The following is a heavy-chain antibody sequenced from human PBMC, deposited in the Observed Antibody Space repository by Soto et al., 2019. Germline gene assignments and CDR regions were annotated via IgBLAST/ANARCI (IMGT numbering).Heavy chain of an antibody. D-gene: IGHD4-17*01. CDR2: MNPDSGKT. V-gene: IGHV1-8*01. J-gene: IGHJ5*02. CDR3: ARGIKYGAYSRWFDP. CDR1: GYTFSSYE. Sequence: VQLLQSGAEVKKPGASVKVSCKASGYTFSSYEINWVREATGQGLEYLGWMNPDSGKTAYVQKFQGRVTITWDTSITTAYMELSSLRSDDTAVYFCARGIKYGAYSRWFDPWGQGTLVTVSS.